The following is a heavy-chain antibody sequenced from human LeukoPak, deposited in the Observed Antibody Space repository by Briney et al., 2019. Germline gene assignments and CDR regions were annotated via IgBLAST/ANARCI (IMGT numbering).Heavy chain of an antibody. CDR2: IRSKANRYAT. J-gene: IGHJ3*02. D-gene: IGHD2-15*01. CDR1: GFTFSGSA. Sequence: GGSLKLSCAASGFTFSGSAMHWVRQASGKGLEWFGRIRSKANRYATAYAASVKGRFTISRDDSKNTAYLQMNSLKTEDTTVYYCTACSGGSCYYDAFDIWGQGTMVTVSS. V-gene: IGHV3-73*01. CDR3: TACSGGSCYYDAFDI.